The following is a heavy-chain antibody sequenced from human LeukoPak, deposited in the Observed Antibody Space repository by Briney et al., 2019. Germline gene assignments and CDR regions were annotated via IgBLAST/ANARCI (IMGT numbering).Heavy chain of an antibody. Sequence: SVKVSCKASGGTFSSYAISWVRQAPGQGLGWMGGIIPIFGTANYTQKFQGRVTITADESTSTAYMELSSLRSEDTAVYYCARDRRGYSYGQTNDAFDIWGQGTMVTVSS. CDR2: IIPIFGTA. CDR1: GGTFSSYA. CDR3: ARDRRGYSYGQTNDAFDI. V-gene: IGHV1-69*13. D-gene: IGHD5-18*01. J-gene: IGHJ3*02.